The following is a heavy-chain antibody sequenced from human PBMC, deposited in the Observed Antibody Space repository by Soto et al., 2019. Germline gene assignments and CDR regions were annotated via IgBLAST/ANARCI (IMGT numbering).Heavy chain of an antibody. CDR1: GGSISSYY. D-gene: IGHD3-3*01. V-gene: IGHV4-59*01. CDR2: IYYSGST. Sequence: PSETLSLTCTVSGGSISSYYWSWIRQPPGKGLEWIGYIYYSGSTNYNPSLKSRVTISVDTSKNQFSLKLSSVTAADTAVCYCARLRFLEWLPRNYYYYYGMDVWGQGTTVTVS. J-gene: IGHJ6*02. CDR3: ARLRFLEWLPRNYYYYYGMDV.